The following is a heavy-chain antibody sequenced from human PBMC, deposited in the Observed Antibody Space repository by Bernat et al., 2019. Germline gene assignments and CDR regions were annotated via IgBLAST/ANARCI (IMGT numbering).Heavy chain of an antibody. D-gene: IGHD2-2*01. J-gene: IGHJ3*02. V-gene: IGHV1-18*01. CDR1: GYTFTSYG. CDR3: AREKRNIVVVPADMWGDAFDI. Sequence: QVQLVQSGAEVKKPGASVKVSCKASGYTFTSYGISWVRQAPGQGLEWMGWISAYNGNTNYAQKLQGRVTMTTDTSTSTAYMELRSLRSDDTAVYYCAREKRNIVVVPADMWGDAFDIWGQGTMVTVSS. CDR2: ISAYNGNT.